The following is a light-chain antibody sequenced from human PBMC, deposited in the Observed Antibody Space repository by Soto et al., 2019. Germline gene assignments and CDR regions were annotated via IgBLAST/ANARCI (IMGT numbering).Light chain of an antibody. V-gene: IGKV1-39*01. CDR3: QQSYYTPIT. CDR2: SAS. Sequence: DIQMTQTPSSLSASVGDRVTITCGASQNISRYLNWYQQKPGTAPNLLIYSASTLQSGVPARFSGSGSGTDFTLTISSLQFGDFATYYCQQSYYTPITFGQGTRLEIK. CDR1: QNISRY. J-gene: IGKJ5*01.